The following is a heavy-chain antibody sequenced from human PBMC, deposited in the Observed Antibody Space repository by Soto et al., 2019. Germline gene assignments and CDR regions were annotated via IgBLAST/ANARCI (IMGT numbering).Heavy chain of an antibody. Sequence: PLESLKISCRGSGYSFTSYCISWVRQMPGKGLEWMGRIDPSDSYTNYSPSFQGHVTISADKSISTAYLQWSSLKASDTAMYYCARLRVGFGELLTYWGQGTLVTVSS. CDR2: IDPSDSYT. CDR3: ARLRVGFGELLTY. CDR1: GYSFTSYC. V-gene: IGHV5-10-1*01. J-gene: IGHJ4*02. D-gene: IGHD3-10*01.